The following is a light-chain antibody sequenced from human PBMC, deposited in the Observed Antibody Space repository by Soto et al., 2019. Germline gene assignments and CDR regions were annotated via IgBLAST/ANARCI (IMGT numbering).Light chain of an antibody. CDR2: GTS. V-gene: IGKV3-20*01. J-gene: IGKJ2*01. CDR1: QSVTSTY. CDR3: QQYATSPYT. Sequence: EIVLTQSPGTLSLSPGERATLSCRASQSVTSTYLAWYPQIPGQAPRLLVYGTSTRATGIPDRFSGSGSGTDFTLTISRLEPEDFAVYYCQQYATSPYTFGQGTKLEIK.